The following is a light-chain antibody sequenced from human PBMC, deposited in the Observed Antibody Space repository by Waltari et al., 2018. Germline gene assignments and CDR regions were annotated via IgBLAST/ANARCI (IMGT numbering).Light chain of an antibody. CDR1: QSISNT. J-gene: IGKJ5*01. CDR3: QQYNKWPIT. CDR2: GSS. V-gene: IGKV3-15*01. Sequence: EIVMTQSPVTLSVSPGESATLSCRASQSISNTLAWYQQKPGQAPRLLIDGSSTRATGIPARFSGSGSGTEFTFTISSMQSEDFAVYYCQQYNKWPITFGQGTRLEIK.